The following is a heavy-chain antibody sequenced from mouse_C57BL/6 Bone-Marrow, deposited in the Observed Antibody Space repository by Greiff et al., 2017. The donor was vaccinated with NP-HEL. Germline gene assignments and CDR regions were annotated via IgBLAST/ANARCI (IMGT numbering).Heavy chain of an antibody. CDR1: GYTFTSYW. CDR3: ARWGLRRRSAMDY. Sequence: VQLQQPGAELVKPGASVKLSCKASGYTFTSYWMQWVKQRPGQGLEWIGEIDPSDSYTNYNQKFKGKATLTVDTSSSTAYMQLSSLTSEDSAVYDCARWGLRRRSAMDYWGQGTSVTVSS. CDR2: IDPSDSYT. D-gene: IGHD2-4*01. J-gene: IGHJ4*01. V-gene: IGHV1-50*01.